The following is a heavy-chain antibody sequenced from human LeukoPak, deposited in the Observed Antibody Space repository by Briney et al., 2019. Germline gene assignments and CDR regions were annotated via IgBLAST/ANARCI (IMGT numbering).Heavy chain of an antibody. CDR2: ISGSGGST. CDR3: AKVTALAVAGPVDY. J-gene: IGHJ4*02. CDR1: GFTFSSYA. D-gene: IGHD6-19*01. V-gene: IGHV3-23*01. Sequence: QPGGSLRLSCAASGFTFSSYAMSWVRQAPGKGLEWVSAISGSGGSTYYADSVKGRFTISRDNSKNTLYLQMNSLRAEDTAVYYCAKVTALAVAGPVDYWGQGTLVTVSS.